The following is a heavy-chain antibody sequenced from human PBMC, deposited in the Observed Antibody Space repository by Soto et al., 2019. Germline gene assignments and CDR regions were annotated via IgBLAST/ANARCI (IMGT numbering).Heavy chain of an antibody. D-gene: IGHD3-16*01. Sequence: SETLSLTCAVSGGSISSGGYSWSWIRQPPGKGLEWIGYIYHSGSPYYNPSRKSRVTISVDRSKNQFSLKLSSVTAADTAVYYCARVLGQRDPDGGNYGMDVWGQGTTVTVSS. CDR1: GGSISSGGYS. CDR3: ARVLGQRDPDGGNYGMDV. J-gene: IGHJ6*02. CDR2: IYHSGSP. V-gene: IGHV4-30-2*01.